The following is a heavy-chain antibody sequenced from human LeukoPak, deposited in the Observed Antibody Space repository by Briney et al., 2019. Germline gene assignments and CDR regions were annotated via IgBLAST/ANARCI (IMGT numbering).Heavy chain of an antibody. CDR1: GFSFSGYW. CDR3: ARGYSSGWYNFDY. D-gene: IGHD6-19*01. J-gene: IGHJ4*02. V-gene: IGHV3-7*01. Sequence: PGGTLRLSGAGSGFSFSGYWMSWVRQAPGKGLGWGTNIKQDGSEKYYVDTVKGRFTISRDNAKNSLYLQMNSLRAEDTAVYYCARGYSSGWYNFDYWGQGTLVTVSS. CDR2: IKQDGSEK.